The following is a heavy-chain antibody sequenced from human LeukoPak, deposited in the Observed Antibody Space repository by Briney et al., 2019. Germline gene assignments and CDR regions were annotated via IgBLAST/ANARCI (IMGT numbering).Heavy chain of an antibody. CDR2: ISGGGGST. CDR3: AKDLGYCSSTSCFYYYYYGMDV. D-gene: IGHD2-2*01. J-gene: IGHJ6*02. CDR1: GFTFSSYA. V-gene: IGHV3-23*01. Sequence: GGSLRLSCAASGFTFSSYAMSWVRQAPGKGLEWVSAISGGGGSTYYADSVKGRFTISRDNSKNTLYLQMNSLRAEDTAVYYCAKDLGYCSSTSCFYYYYYGMDVWGQGTTVTVSS.